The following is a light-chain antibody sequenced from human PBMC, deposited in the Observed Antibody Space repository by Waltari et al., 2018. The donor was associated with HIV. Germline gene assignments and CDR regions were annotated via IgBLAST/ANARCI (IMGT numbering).Light chain of an antibody. CDR3: CSYAGSGLV. J-gene: IGLJ3*02. CDR2: EVT. CDR1: SSHVGAYTL. Sequence: QSALTQSASVSGSPGQSITISCTGTSSHVGAYTLVSWYQQHPGEVPKLLIYEVTKRPSGVSTRFSGSKSANTASLTISGLQAEDEADYYCCSYAGSGLVFGGGTKLTVL. V-gene: IGLV2-23*02.